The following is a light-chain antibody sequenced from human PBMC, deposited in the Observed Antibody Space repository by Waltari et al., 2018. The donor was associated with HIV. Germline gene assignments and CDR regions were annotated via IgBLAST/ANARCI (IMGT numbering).Light chain of an antibody. Sequence: EIVMTQSPATLSVSPGERATLSCRASQRVSSNLAWYQQKPGQAPRLLIYGASTRATGIPARFSGSGSGTECTLTISSLQSEDFAVYYCQQYNKWPPWTFGQGTKVEIK. CDR2: GAS. CDR1: QRVSSN. V-gene: IGKV3-15*01. J-gene: IGKJ1*01. CDR3: QQYNKWPPWT.